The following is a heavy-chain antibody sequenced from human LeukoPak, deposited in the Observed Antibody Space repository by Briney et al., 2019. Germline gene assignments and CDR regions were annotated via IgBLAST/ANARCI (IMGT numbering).Heavy chain of an antibody. CDR1: GFTVSSNY. V-gene: IGHV3-53*01. CDR2: IYSGGST. D-gene: IGHD3-10*01. CDR3: ARAKPKNMVRGLIMRRESRYYFDY. J-gene: IGHJ4*02. Sequence: PEGSLRLSCAASGFTVSSNYMSWVRQAPGKGLEWVSVIYSGGSTYYADSVKGRFTISRDNSKSTLYIQMNSLRAEDTAVYYCARAKPKNMVRGLIMRRESRYYFDYWGQGTLVTVSS.